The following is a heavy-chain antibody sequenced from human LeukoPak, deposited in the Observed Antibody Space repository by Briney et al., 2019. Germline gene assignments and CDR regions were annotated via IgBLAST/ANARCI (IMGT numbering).Heavy chain of an antibody. CDR1: GYTFTSYY. V-gene: IGHV1-46*01. Sequence: ASVKVSCKASGYTFTSYYMHWVRQAPGQGLEGMGIINPRDGSTSYTQKFQGRVTMTRDTSTSTVYMELSSLRSEDTAVYYCARDNKLVSGGYSSSWYGFDYWGQGTLVTVSS. J-gene: IGHJ4*02. D-gene: IGHD6-13*01. CDR3: ARDNKLVSGGYSSSWYGFDY. CDR2: INPRDGST.